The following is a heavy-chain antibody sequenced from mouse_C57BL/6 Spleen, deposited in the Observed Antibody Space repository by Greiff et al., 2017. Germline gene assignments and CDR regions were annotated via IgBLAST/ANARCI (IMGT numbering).Heavy chain of an antibody. Sequence: VQLQQSGAELVRPGASVTLSCKASGYTFTDYEMHWVKQTPVHGLEWIGAIDPETGGTAYNQKFKGKAILTADKSSSTAYMELRSLTSEDSAVYYCKRWGDGGYYFDYWGQGTTLTVSS. D-gene: IGHD3-3*01. CDR3: KRWGDGGYYFDY. CDR1: GYTFTDYE. CDR2: IDPETGGT. V-gene: IGHV1-15*01. J-gene: IGHJ2*01.